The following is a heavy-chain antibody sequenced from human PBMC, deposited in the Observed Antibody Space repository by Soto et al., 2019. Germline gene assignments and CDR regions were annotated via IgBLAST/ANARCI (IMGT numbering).Heavy chain of an antibody. J-gene: IGHJ3*02. Sequence: PWETLSPPRSVSGGSSTRGYSHWIWIRRPPGKGLEWIGYIYSRGSTNYTPSLKSRVTISVDTSKNQFSLKLSSVTAADTAVDYCARENIVARSPAFDICGPGTMVTVSS. CDR3: ARENIVARSPAFDI. CDR1: GGSSTRGYSH. D-gene: IGHD5-12*01. CDR2: IYSRGST. V-gene: IGHV4-61*01.